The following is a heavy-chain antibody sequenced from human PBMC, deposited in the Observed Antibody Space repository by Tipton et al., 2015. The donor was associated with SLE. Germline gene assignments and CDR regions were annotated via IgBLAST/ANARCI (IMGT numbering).Heavy chain of an antibody. CDR2: ISISSSYI. V-gene: IGHV3-21*03. D-gene: IGHD3-22*01. Sequence: GSLRLSCAASGFTFTSYSMNWVRQAPGKGLEWVASISISSSYILYADSVKGRFTISRDSAKNSLYLQMNSLSAEDTALYYCARDRYHYYDASSYPLNYYYSDKDVWGKGSTVTVSS. J-gene: IGHJ6*03. CDR3: ARDRYHYYDASSYPLNYYYSDKDV. CDR1: GFTFTSYS.